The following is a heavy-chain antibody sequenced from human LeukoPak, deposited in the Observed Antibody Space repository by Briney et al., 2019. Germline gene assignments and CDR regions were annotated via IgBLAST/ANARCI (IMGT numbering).Heavy chain of an antibody. CDR3: AARIAVAGALDY. V-gene: IGHV3-48*03. CDR1: GFTFSSYA. J-gene: IGHJ4*02. D-gene: IGHD6-19*01. Sequence: GGSLRLSCAASGFTFSSYAMSWVRQAPGKGLEWVSYISGSGSTIYYADSVKGRFTISRDNAKNSLYLQMNSLRAEDTAVYYCAARIAVAGALDYWGQGTLVTVSS. CDR2: ISGSGSTI.